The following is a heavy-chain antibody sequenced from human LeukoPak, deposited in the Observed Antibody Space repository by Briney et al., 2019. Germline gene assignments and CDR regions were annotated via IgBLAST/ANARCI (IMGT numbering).Heavy chain of an antibody. CDR1: GGSISSGGYS. CDR2: IYHSGST. CDR3: AIKYYYDSSGYDAFDI. J-gene: IGHJ3*02. D-gene: IGHD3-22*01. Sequence: KASQTLSLTCAVSGGSISSGGYSWSWIRQPPGKGLEWIGYIYHSGSTYYNPSLKSRVTISVDRSKNQFSLKLSSVTAADTAVYYCAIKYYYDSSGYDAFDIWGQGTMVTVSS. V-gene: IGHV4-30-2*01.